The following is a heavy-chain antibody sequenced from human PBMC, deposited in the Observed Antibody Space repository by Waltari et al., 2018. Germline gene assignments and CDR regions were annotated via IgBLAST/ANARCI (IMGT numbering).Heavy chain of an antibody. J-gene: IGHJ4*02. V-gene: IGHV3-21*01. CDR1: GFTFSSYS. CDR3: ARESEYCSGGSCYWTADFDY. Sequence: EVQLVESGGGLVKPGGSLRLSCAASGFTFSSYSMNWVRQAPGKGLEWVSSIRSSSSYIYYADSGKGRFTISRDNAKNSLYLQMNSLRAEDTAVYYCARESEYCSGGSCYWTADFDYWGQGTLVTVSS. D-gene: IGHD2-15*01. CDR2: IRSSSSYI.